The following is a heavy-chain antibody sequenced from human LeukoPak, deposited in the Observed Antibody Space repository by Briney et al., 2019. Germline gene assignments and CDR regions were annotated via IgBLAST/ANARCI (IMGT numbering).Heavy chain of an antibody. CDR3: ARHDRRNFWSGYSGYNWFDP. J-gene: IGHJ5*02. V-gene: IGHV4-39*01. CDR1: GGSISSYY. CDR2: IYYSGST. Sequence: RASETLSLTCTVSGGSISSYYWGWIRQPPGKGLEWIGSIYYSGSTYYNPSLKSRVTISVDTSKNQFSLKLSSVTAADTAVYYCARHDRRNFWSGYSGYNWFDPWGQGTLVTVSS. D-gene: IGHD3-3*01.